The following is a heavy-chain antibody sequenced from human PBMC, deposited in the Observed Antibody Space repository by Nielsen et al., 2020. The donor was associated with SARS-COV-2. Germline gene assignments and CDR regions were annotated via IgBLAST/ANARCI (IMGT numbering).Heavy chain of an antibody. Sequence: GESLKISCAASGFNFSSYAMSWVRQAPGKGLEWVSGISGSGGSTYYADSVKGRFTISRDNSKNTLYLQMSSLRAEDTAVYYCVKGMIGYYDILTGYYTPFDYWGQGTLVTVSS. CDR3: VKGMIGYYDILTGYYTPFDY. D-gene: IGHD3-9*01. V-gene: IGHV3-23*01. CDR1: GFNFSSYA. J-gene: IGHJ4*02. CDR2: ISGSGGST.